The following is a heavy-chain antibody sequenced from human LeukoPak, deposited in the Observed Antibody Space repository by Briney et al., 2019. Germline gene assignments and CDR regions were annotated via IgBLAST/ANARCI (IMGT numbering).Heavy chain of an antibody. V-gene: IGHV3-30*03. CDR2: ISYDGSNK. CDR3: ARPYSSGWYGDFDY. D-gene: IGHD6-19*01. CDR1: GFTFSSYC. Sequence: GGSLRLSCVASGFTFSSYCMSWVRQAPGKGLDWVAVISYDGSNKYYADSVKGRFTISRDNSKNTLYLQMNSLRAEDTAVFYCARPYSSGWYGDFDYWGQGTLVTVSS. J-gene: IGHJ4*02.